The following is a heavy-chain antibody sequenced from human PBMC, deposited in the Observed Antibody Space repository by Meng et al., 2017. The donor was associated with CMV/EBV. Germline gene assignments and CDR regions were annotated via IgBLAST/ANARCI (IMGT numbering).Heavy chain of an antibody. D-gene: IGHD2-8*01. V-gene: IGHV1-2*02. Sequence: ASVKVSCKASGYTFTSYYIHWVRQAPGQGLEWMGWIDPNSGATNYAQKFQGRVTMTRDTSINTSYMELSRLKSDDTAVYYCARVTVMLPYAKDFGYWGQGTLVTVSS. CDR2: IDPNSGAT. CDR1: GYTFTSYY. J-gene: IGHJ4*02. CDR3: ARVTVMLPYAKDFGY.